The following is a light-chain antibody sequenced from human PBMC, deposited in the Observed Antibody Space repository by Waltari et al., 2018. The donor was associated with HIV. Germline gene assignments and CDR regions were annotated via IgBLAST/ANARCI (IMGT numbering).Light chain of an antibody. Sequence: EIVLTQSPGTLSLSPGERATLSCRASQSVSVNYLAWYQHKPGQAPRLLIFGASTRATGIPDRFSGSGSGTDFSLTISRLEPEDFAVYYCQQYGGLPVTFGPGTKVDIK. CDR3: QQYGGLPVT. J-gene: IGKJ3*01. V-gene: IGKV3-20*01. CDR1: QSVSVNY. CDR2: GAS.